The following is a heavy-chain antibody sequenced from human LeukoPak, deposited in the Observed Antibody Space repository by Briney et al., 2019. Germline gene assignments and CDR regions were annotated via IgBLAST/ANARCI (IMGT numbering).Heavy chain of an antibody. CDR2: INSDGSGI. D-gene: IGHD1-26*01. CDR3: GGGGYLLDH. CDR1: GFTFGTDW. Sequence: PGGALRLSCAASGFTFGTDWMNWVRQAPGKGLVWVSRINSDGSGISYADSVKGRFTISRDNAKNTLYLQMNSLRADDTAVYYCGGGGYLLDHWGQGTLVTVPS. J-gene: IGHJ4*02. V-gene: IGHV3-74*01.